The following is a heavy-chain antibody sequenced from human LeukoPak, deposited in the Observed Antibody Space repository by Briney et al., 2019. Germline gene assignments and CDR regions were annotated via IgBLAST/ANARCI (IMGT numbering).Heavy chain of an antibody. V-gene: IGHV1-2*02. CDR3: ARVVPAAPDAFDI. D-gene: IGHD2-2*01. Sequence: GASVKVSCKASGYTFTGYYMHWVRQAPGQGLEWMGWINPNSGGTNYAQKFQGRVTMTRDTSISTAYMELSRLRSDGTAVYYCARVVPAAPDAFDIWGQGTMVTVSS. CDR1: GYTFTGYY. CDR2: INPNSGGT. J-gene: IGHJ3*02.